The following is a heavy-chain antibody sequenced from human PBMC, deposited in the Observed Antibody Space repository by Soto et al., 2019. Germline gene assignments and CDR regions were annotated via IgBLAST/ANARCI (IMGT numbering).Heavy chain of an antibody. V-gene: IGHV3-23*01. CDR3: ANQPGGYYGSGMDY. J-gene: IGHJ4*02. D-gene: IGHD3-10*01. CDR2: ISGGSGNT. Sequence: EVQLLESGGGLVQPGGSLRLSCAASGFTFSSYAMSWVRQAPGKGLEWVSAISGGSGNTYYAKSVKGRFTISRDNSENTLYLQMNSLRAEDTAVYYCANQPGGYYGSGMDYWGQGTLVTVSS. CDR1: GFTFSSYA.